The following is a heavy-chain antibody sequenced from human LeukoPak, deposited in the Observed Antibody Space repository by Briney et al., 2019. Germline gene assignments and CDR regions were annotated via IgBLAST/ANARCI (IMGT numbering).Heavy chain of an antibody. CDR2: IIPIFGTA. CDR1: GFTFSSYA. J-gene: IGHJ5*02. V-gene: IGHV1-69*01. Sequence: PGGSLRLSCAASGFTFSSYAISWVRQAPGQGLEWMGGIIPIFGTANYAQKFQGRVTITADESTSTAYMELSSLRSEDTAVYYCASANGSGPRGALYNWFDPWGQGTLVTVSS. D-gene: IGHD3-10*01. CDR3: ASANGSGPRGALYNWFDP.